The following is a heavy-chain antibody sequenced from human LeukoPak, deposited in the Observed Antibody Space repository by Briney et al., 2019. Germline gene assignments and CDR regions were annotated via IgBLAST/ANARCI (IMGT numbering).Heavy chain of an antibody. CDR1: GFTFSSYA. V-gene: IGHV3-23*01. J-gene: IGHJ4*02. D-gene: IGHD4-17*01. CDR3: AKGGKAYDYGDYVIDY. CDR2: ISGSGGST. Sequence: PGGSLRLSCAASGFTFSSYAMSWVRQAPGKGLEWVSAISGSGGSTYYADSVKGRFTISRDNSKNTLYLQMNSLRAEDTAVYYCAKGGKAYDYGDYVIDYWGQGTLVAVSS.